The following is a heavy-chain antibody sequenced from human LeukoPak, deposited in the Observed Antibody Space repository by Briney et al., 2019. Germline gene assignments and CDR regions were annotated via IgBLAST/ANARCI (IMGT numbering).Heavy chain of an antibody. J-gene: IGHJ4*02. CDR2: ISGSGGST. CDR3: AKEGHTATGYAASY. Sequence: PGGSLRLSCAASGFTFDDYAMSWVRQAPGKGLEWVSAISGSGGSTYYADSVKGRFTISRDNSKNTLYLQMNSLRAEDTAVYYCAKEGHTATGYAASYWGQGTLVTVSS. V-gene: IGHV3-23*01. CDR1: GFTFDDYA. D-gene: IGHD5-18*01.